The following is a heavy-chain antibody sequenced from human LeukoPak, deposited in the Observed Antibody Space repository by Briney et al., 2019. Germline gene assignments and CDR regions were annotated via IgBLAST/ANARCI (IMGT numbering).Heavy chain of an antibody. CDR1: GGTFSSYT. V-gene: IGHV1-69*02. D-gene: IGHD3-3*01. Sequence: ASVKVSCKASGGTFSSYTISWVRQAPGQGLEWMGRIIPILGIANYAQKFQGRVTITADKSTSTAYMELSRLRSEDTAVYYCARGTYYDFWSSGFDYWGQGTLVTVSS. J-gene: IGHJ4*02. CDR2: IIPILGIA. CDR3: ARGTYYDFWSSGFDY.